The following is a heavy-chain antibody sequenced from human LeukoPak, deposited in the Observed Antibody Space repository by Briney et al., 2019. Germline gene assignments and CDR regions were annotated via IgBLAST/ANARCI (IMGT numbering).Heavy chain of an antibody. CDR3: ARDPIGTLARDAFDI. D-gene: IGHD3-10*01. CDR1: GYTFTGYY. Sequence: GASVEVSCKASGYTFTGYYMHWVRQAPGQGLEWMGWINPNSGGTNYAQKFQGRVTMTRDTSISTAYMELSRLRSDDTAVYYCARDPIGTLARDAFDIWGQGTMVTVSS. J-gene: IGHJ3*02. V-gene: IGHV1-2*02. CDR2: INPNSGGT.